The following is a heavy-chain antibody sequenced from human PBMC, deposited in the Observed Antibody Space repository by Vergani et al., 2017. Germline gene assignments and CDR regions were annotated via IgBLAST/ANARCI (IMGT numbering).Heavy chain of an antibody. CDR2: INPNSGGT. V-gene: IGHV1-2*02. D-gene: IGHD2-2*01. J-gene: IGHJ4*02. CDR1: GYTFTDYF. Sequence: QVQLVQSGAEVEKPGASVKVSCKASGYTFTDYFMHWVRQAPGQGLELMGWINPNSGGTNYAQTFQGRVTITRDTSISTAYMEMSNLRSDDTALYFCARVGTSSNRDYFDYRGQGTLVTVSS. CDR3: ARVGTSSNRDYFDY.